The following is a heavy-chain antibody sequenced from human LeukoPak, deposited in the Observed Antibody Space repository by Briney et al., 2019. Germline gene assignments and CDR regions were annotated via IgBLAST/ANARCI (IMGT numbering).Heavy chain of an antibody. Sequence: GGSLRLPCAASGFTFSDYWMTWVRQAPGKGLEWVANIKQDGSEMYYVDSVKGRFTISRDNAKNSLYLQMKSLRAEDTAVYYCARNPRNLGYGDYWGQGTLVTFSS. J-gene: IGHJ4*02. CDR2: IKQDGSEM. V-gene: IGHV3-7*01. CDR1: GFTFSDYW. CDR3: ARNPRNLGYGDY. D-gene: IGHD2-15*01.